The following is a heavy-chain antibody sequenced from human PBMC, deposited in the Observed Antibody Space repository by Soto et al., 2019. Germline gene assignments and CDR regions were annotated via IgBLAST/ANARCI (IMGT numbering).Heavy chain of an antibody. Sequence: GGSLRLSCAVSGFTFDDNAMHWVRQAPEKGLEWVSGINWKSDIGYADSVKGRFTISRDNAENSLYLQMNSLRAEDTALYYCAISQDRGGRTTFIYWGQGTQVTAPQ. CDR1: GFTFDDNA. D-gene: IGHD3-16*01. J-gene: IGHJ4*02. V-gene: IGHV3-9*01. CDR3: AISQDRGGRTTFIY. CDR2: INWKSDI.